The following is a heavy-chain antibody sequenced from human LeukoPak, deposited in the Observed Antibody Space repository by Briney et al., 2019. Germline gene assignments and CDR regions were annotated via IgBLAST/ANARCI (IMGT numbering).Heavy chain of an antibody. CDR2: ISSSSSYI. D-gene: IGHD2-15*01. J-gene: IGHJ6*02. V-gene: IGHV3-21*03. Sequence: GGSLRLSCAASGFTFSSYSMNWVRQAPGKGLEWVSSISSSSSYIYYADSVKGRFTISRDNAKNSLYLQMNSLKTEDTAVYYCTTDCSGGSCYTSPYYGMDVWGQGTTVTVSS. CDR1: GFTFSSYS. CDR3: TTDCSGGSCYTSPYYGMDV.